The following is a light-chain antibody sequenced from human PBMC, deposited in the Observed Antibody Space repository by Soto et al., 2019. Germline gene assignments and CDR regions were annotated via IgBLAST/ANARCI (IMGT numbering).Light chain of an antibody. CDR1: QFVGNK. J-gene: IGKJ1*01. CDR3: QQYDNWPPWT. CDR2: FAS. V-gene: IGKV3-15*01. Sequence: EVVMTQSPATLSVSPGEGATLSCRASQFVGNKLAWFQQKPGQAPRLLIYFASTRATGIPARFSGSGSGTEFTLTISSLQSEDFAVYYCQQYDNWPPWTFGQGTKVEI.